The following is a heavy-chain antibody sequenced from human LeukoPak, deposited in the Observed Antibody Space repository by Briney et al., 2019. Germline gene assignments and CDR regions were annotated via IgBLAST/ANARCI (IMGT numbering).Heavy chain of an antibody. CDR1: GGSISSYY. CDR2: IYYSGST. Sequence: SETLSLTCTVSGGSISSYYWSWIRQPPGKGLEWIGYIYYSGSTNYNPSLRSRVTISVDTSKNQFSLKLSSVTAADTAVYYCARDTGGTSAFDIWGRGTMVTVSS. J-gene: IGHJ3*02. CDR3: ARDTGGTSAFDI. D-gene: IGHD2-8*02. V-gene: IGHV4-59*01.